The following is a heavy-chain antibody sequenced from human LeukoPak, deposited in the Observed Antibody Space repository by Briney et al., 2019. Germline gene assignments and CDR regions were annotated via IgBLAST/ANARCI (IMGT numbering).Heavy chain of an antibody. V-gene: IGHV4-59*01. CDR3: ARGRRSSGRHDASDI. Sequence: PSETLSLTCTVSGGSISSYYWNWIRQPPGKGLEWIGYIDYSESTNYNPSLKSRVTIPVDTSKNQFSLKLNSVTAADTAVYYCARGRRSSGRHDASDIWGQGTLVTVSS. CDR2: IDYSEST. D-gene: IGHD6-25*01. J-gene: IGHJ3*02. CDR1: GGSISSYY.